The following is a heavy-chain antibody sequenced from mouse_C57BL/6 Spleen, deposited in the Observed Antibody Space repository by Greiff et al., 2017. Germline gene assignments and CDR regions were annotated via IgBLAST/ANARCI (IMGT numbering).Heavy chain of an antibody. CDR1: GYTFTSYW. J-gene: IGHJ4*01. CDR2: INPSSGYT. V-gene: IGHV1-7*01. CDR3: AAHPAYYAMDY. Sequence: QVQLQQSGAELAKPGASVKLSCKASGYTFTSYWMHWVKQRPGQGLEWIGYINPSSGYTKYNQKFKDKATLTAVKSSSTAYMQLSSLTYEDSAVYYCAAHPAYYAMDYWGQGTSVTVSS.